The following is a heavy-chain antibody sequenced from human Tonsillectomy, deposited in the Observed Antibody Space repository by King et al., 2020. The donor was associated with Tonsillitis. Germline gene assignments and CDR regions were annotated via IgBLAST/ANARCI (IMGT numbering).Heavy chain of an antibody. D-gene: IGHD3-22*01. CDR1: GFTFSSYW. CDR3: ARRIVVVVSSVDYFDY. J-gene: IGHJ4*02. Sequence: EVQLVESGGGLVQPGGSLRLSCAASGFTFSSYWMSWVRQAPGKGLEWVANIKQDGSEKYYVDSVKGRFTISRDSAKNSLYLQMNSLRAEDTAVYYCARRIVVVVSSVDYFDYWGQGTLVTVSS. V-gene: IGHV3-7*01. CDR2: IKQDGSEK.